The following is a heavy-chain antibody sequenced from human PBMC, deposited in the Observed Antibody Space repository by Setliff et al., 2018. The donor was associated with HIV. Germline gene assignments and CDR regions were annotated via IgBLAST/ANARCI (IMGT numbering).Heavy chain of an antibody. J-gene: IGHJ4*02. CDR1: GVSITDTNYY. CDR3: TRSPGLRFVDS. Sequence: NPSETLSLTCIVSGVSITDTNYYWGWIRQPPGKGLEWIGSVSYNGPTYHNPSLKSRVASFIDTSKNHFSLYLNSVTAADTALYYFTRSPGLRFVDSWGQGTLVTVSS. CDR2: VSYNGPT. V-gene: IGHV4-39*02. D-gene: IGHD3-3*01.